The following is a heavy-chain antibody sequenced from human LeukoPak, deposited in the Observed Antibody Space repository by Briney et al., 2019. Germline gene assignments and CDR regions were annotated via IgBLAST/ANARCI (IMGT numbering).Heavy chain of an antibody. CDR3: ARGTLYSGWSYYFDY. J-gene: IGHJ4*02. Sequence: PSETLSLTCTVSGGSISSYYWSWIRQPPGKGLEWIGYIYYSGSTNYNPSLKSRVTISVDTSKNQFSLKLSSVTAADTAVYYCARGTLYSGWSYYFDYWGPGILVTVSS. V-gene: IGHV4-59*01. CDR2: IYYSGST. CDR1: GGSISSYY. D-gene: IGHD6-19*01.